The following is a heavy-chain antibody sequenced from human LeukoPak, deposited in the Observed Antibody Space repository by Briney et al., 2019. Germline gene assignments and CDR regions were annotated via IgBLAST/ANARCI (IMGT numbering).Heavy chain of an antibody. Sequence: SETLSLTCTVSGGSISSYYWSWVRQPPPKGKERVGFIYYCESTNYNPSLKSRVTISVDTSKNQFSLKLSSVTAADTAVYYCARDVRRGYYDSSGYLDDYYYDMDVWGKGTTVTISS. V-gene: IGHV4-59*13. CDR2: IYYCEST. CDR3: ARDVRRGYYDSSGYLDDYYYDMDV. J-gene: IGHJ6*03. D-gene: IGHD3-22*01. CDR1: GGSISSYY.